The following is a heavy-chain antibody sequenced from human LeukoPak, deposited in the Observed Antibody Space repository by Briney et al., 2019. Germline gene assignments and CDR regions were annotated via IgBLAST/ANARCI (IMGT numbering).Heavy chain of an antibody. J-gene: IGHJ4*02. V-gene: IGHV4-34*01. CDR1: GGSFSGYY. CDR2: INHSGST. CDR3: ARINWNSVTLDY. Sequence: SETLSLTCTVYGGSFSGYYWSWIRQPPGKGLEWIGEINHSGSTNYNPSLKSRVTISVDTSKNQFSLKLSSVTAADTAVYYCARINWNSVTLDYWGQGTLVTVSS. D-gene: IGHD1-7*01.